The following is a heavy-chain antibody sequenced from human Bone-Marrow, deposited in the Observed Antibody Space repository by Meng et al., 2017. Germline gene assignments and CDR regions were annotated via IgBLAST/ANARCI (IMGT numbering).Heavy chain of an antibody. Sequence: SETLSLTCTVSGGSISSSSYYWGWIRQPPGKGPEWIGSIYYSGSTYYNPSLKSRVTISVDTSKNQFSLKLSSVTAADTAVYYCAGGIVGALYWGQGTRVTVSS. CDR3: AGGIVGALY. J-gene: IGHJ4*01. CDR1: GGSISSSSYY. D-gene: IGHD1-26*01. CDR2: IYYSGST. V-gene: IGHV4-39*07.